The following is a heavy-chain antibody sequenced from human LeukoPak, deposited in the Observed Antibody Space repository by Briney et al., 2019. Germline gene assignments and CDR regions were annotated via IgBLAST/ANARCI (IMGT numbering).Heavy chain of an antibody. Sequence: SETLSLTCAAYGGSFSGYYWSWIRQPPGKGLEWIGEINHSGSTNYNPSLKSRVTISVDTSKNQFSLKLSSVTAADTAVYYCARGLRGYSYGFRYWGQGTLVTVSS. J-gene: IGHJ4*02. D-gene: IGHD5-18*01. CDR1: GGSFSGYY. CDR3: ARGLRGYSYGFRY. V-gene: IGHV4-34*01. CDR2: INHSGST.